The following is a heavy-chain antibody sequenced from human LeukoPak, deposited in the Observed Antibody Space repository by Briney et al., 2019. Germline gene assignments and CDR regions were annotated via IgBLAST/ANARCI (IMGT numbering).Heavy chain of an antibody. CDR3: ARVRQTGYSSGWTTS. CDR2: IHTSGST. J-gene: IGHJ4*02. V-gene: IGHV4-61*02. D-gene: IGHD6-19*01. Sequence: PSETLSLTCTVSGGSISSGSYYWSWIRQPAGKGREWIGRIHTSGSTNYNPSLKSRVTISVDTSKNQFSLKLSSVTAADTAVYYCARVRQTGYSSGWTTSWGQGTLVTVSS. CDR1: GGSISSGSYY.